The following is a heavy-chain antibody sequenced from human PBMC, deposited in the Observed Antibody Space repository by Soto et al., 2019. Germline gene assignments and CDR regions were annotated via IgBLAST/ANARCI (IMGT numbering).Heavy chain of an antibody. V-gene: IGHV1-69*02. Sequence: QGQLVQSGAEVKRPGSSVKVSCKASGDTFAFHSINWVRESPGLWLAWMGRINPIISMSNYAQRFQGRVTMTADKSTSTAYMVLSSLRSEDTAIYYCATSYGSGYRAFDYWGQGALVTVSS. D-gene: IGHD3-10*01. J-gene: IGHJ4*02. CDR1: GDTFAFHS. CDR2: INPIISMS. CDR3: ATSYGSGYRAFDY.